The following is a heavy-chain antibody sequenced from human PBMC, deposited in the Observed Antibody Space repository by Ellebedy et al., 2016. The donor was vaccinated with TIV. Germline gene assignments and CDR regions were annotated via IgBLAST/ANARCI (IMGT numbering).Heavy chain of an antibody. D-gene: IGHD2-21*01. V-gene: IGHV1-2*04. Sequence: AASVKVSCKTSGYPFTAYYMHWVRQAPGQGLEWMGWINPNSCATNYAQKFQRWVTMNRDTSISTAYIELSRLRSNYTAVYFCARDRCGGGGCSNWFDPWGQGTLVTVSS. CDR3: ARDRCGGGGCSNWFDP. CDR1: GYPFTAYY. CDR2: INPNSCAT. J-gene: IGHJ5*02.